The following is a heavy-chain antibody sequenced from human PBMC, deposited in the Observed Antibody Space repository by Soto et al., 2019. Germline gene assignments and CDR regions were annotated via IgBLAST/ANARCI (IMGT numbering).Heavy chain of an antibody. V-gene: IGHV3-30*18. CDR1: GFTFSSYG. CDR2: ISYDGSNK. D-gene: IGHD4-17*01. CDR3: AKGVTTVTPYVDY. Sequence: SLRLSCAASGFTFSSYGMHWVRQAPGKGLEWVAVISYDGSNKYYADSVKGRFTISRDNSKNTLYLQMNSLRAEDTAVYYCAKGVTTVTPYVDYWGQGTLVTVSS. J-gene: IGHJ4*02.